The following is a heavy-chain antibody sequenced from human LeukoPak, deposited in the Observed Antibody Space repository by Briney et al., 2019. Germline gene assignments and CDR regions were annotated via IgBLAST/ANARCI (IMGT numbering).Heavy chain of an antibody. Sequence: GGSLRLSCAASGFTFSTYSMNWVRQAPGKGLEWVSSISSSSSYIYYADSVKGRFTISRDNAKNSLYLQMNSLRAEDTAVYYCAREGPYYYYGMDVWGQGTTVTVSS. CDR2: ISSSSSYI. J-gene: IGHJ6*02. CDR1: GFTFSTYS. V-gene: IGHV3-21*01. CDR3: AREGPYYYYGMDV.